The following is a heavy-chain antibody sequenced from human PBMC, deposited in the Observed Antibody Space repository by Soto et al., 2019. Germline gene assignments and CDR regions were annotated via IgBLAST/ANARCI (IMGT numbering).Heavy chain of an antibody. CDR2: ISYDGSNK. D-gene: IGHD3-16*01. J-gene: IGHJ4*02. CDR1: GFTFSSYG. CDR3: AWAGEGTPGAVDY. Sequence: QVQLVESGGGVVQPGRSLRLSCAASGFTFSSYGMHWVRQAPGKGLEWVAVISYDGSNKYYTDSVKGRFTISSDNSKNTLYLQMNSLRVEDTAVYYCAWAGEGTPGAVDYWGQGTLVTVSS. V-gene: IGHV3-30*03.